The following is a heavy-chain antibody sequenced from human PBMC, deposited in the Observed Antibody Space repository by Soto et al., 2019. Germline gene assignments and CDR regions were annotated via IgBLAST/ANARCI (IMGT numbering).Heavy chain of an antibody. Sequence: GSLRLSCAASGFTFNTYWMHWVRQAPGKGPVWVSRISGDGSQTRYADSVQGRFTISRDNTKNTLFLQMNSPRAEDTAVYYCVRGYFYDNAGPYFDYWGQGT. CDR3: VRGYFYDNAGPYFDY. J-gene: IGHJ4*02. D-gene: IGHD3-22*01. CDR2: ISGDGSQT. CDR1: GFTFNTYW. V-gene: IGHV3-74*01.